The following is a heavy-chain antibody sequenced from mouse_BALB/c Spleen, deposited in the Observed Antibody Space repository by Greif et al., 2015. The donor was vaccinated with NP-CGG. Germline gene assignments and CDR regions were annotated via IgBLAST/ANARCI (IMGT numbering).Heavy chain of an antibody. V-gene: IGHV7-3*02. CDR1: GFTFTDYY. J-gene: IGHJ1*01. CDR3: ARDYYGSSYWYFDV. D-gene: IGHD1-1*01. CDR2: IRNKANGYTT. Sequence: EVMLVESGGGLVQPGGSLRLSCATSGFTFTDYYMSWVRQPPGKALEWLGFIRNKANGYTTEYSASVKGQFTISRDNSQSILYLQMNTLRAEDSATYYCARDYYGSSYWYFDVWGAGTTVTVSS.